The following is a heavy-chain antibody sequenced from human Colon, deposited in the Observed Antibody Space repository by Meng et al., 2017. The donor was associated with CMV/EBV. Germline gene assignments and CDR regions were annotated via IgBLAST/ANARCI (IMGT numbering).Heavy chain of an antibody. CDR1: GFTFSSYS. V-gene: IGHV3-21*01. CDR3: ARKGHVDIVGTAGNWFDP. Sequence: GGSLRLSCVASGFTFSSYSMNWVRQAPGTGLEWVSAITSSSSSIYYADSVKGRFTISRDNAKNSLFLQMNSLRAEDTAVYYCARKGHVDIVGTAGNWFDPWGQGTLVTVSS. J-gene: IGHJ5*02. CDR2: ITSSSSSI. D-gene: IGHD5-12*01.